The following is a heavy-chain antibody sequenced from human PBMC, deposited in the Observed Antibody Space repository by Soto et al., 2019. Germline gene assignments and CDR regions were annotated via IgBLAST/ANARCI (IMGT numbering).Heavy chain of an antibody. Sequence: QVQLQQWGAGLLKPSETLSLTCAVYGGSFSGYYWSWIRQPPGTGLEWIGEINHSGSTNYNPSLKSRVTISVDTSKNQFSLKLSSVTAADTAVYYGASRPQSQEYQLLGPPWGQGTLVTVSS. V-gene: IGHV4-34*01. CDR2: INHSGST. CDR1: GGSFSGYY. J-gene: IGHJ5*02. CDR3: ASRPQSQEYQLLGPP. D-gene: IGHD2-2*01.